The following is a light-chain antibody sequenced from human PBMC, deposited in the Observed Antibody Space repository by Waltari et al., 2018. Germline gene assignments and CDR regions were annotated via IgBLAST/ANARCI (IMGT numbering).Light chain of an antibody. CDR1: SSNIGSNY. V-gene: IGLV1-47*01. J-gene: IGLJ3*02. CDR3: STWDDTLSGPV. CDR2: RNK. Sequence: QSVLTQPPSASGTPGQTVTISCSGSSSNIGSNYVYWYQQFPGTAPKPLIYRNKPRPSGVPDRIYGSKTGTSASLAISVRRSEDESDYYCSTWDDTLSGPVFGGGTKLTVL.